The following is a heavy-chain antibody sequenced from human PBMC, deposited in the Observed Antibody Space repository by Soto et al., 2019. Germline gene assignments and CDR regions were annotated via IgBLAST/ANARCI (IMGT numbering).Heavy chain of an antibody. J-gene: IGHJ6*03. V-gene: IGHV4-39*01. CDR3: ARQEAAGDHYYYYYMDV. D-gene: IGHD7-27*01. CDR1: GGSISSSSYY. CDR2: IYYSGST. Sequence: SDTLSLTCTVSGGSISSSSYYWGWIRQPPGKGLEWIGSIYYSGSTYYNPSLKSRVTISVDTSKNQFSLKLSSVTAADTAVYYCARQEAAGDHYYYYYMDVWGKGTTVTVSS.